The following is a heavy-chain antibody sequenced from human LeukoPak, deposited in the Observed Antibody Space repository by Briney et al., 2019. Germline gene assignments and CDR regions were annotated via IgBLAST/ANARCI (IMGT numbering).Heavy chain of an antibody. Sequence: PSETLSLTCSVSGGSISRSGNYWGWIRQPPGKGLEWIGSIYYSENTYFNPSLKSRVTISVDTSKNQFSLKLSSVTAADTAVYYCARRGDSSDWSHWYFDLWGRGTLVTVSS. V-gene: IGHV4-39*01. CDR2: IYYSENT. CDR3: ARRGDSSDWSHWYFDL. D-gene: IGHD6-19*01. J-gene: IGHJ2*01. CDR1: GGSISRSGNY.